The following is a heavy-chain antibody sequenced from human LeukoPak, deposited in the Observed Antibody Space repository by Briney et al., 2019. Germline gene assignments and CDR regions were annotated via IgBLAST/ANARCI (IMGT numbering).Heavy chain of an antibody. J-gene: IGHJ5*02. CDR1: GYTFTSYG. CDR3: AREALGYCSSTSCYVWFDP. Sequence: GASVKVSCKASGYTFTSYGISWVRQAPGQGLEWMGWISAYNGNTNYAPKLQGRVTMTTDTSTSTAYMELRSLRSDDTAVYYCAREALGYCSSTSCYVWFDPWGQGTLVTVSS. CDR2: ISAYNGNT. V-gene: IGHV1-18*04. D-gene: IGHD2-2*01.